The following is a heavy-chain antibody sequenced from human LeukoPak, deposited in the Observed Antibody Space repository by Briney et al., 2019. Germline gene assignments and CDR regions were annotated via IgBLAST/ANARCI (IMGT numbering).Heavy chain of an antibody. D-gene: IGHD6-19*01. J-gene: IGHJ6*03. Sequence: GGTLRLSCAASGFTFSSYAMSWVRQAPGKGLEWVSAIGHSGHTTYYADSVKGRFTISRDNSKNTLYLQMNSLRVDDTAVYYCAKDGSVAGTYYFYYYMGVWGKGTTVTISS. V-gene: IGHV3-23*01. CDR1: GFTFSSYA. CDR2: IGHSGHTT. CDR3: AKDGSVAGTYYFYYYMGV.